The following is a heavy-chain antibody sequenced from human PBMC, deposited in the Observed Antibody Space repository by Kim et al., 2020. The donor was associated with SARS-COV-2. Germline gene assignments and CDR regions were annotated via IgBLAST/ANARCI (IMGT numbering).Heavy chain of an antibody. D-gene: IGHD3-16*01. J-gene: IGHJ4*02. CDR3: ARDLGAGAAAGDY. V-gene: IGHV1-18*01. Sequence: YAQKLQGRVTMTTDTSTSPAYMELRSLRSDDTAVYYCARDLGAGAAAGDYWGQGTLVTVSS.